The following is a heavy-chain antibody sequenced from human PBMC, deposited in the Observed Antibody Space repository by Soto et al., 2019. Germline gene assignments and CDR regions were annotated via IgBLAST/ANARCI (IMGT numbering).Heavy chain of an antibody. CDR1: GFIFRNYA. D-gene: IGHD3-3*01. CDR2: ITASGDGT. J-gene: IGHJ4*02. CDR3: AADLGVPATSNFWSAYYLHY. V-gene: IGHV3-23*01. Sequence: PGGSLRLSCVGSGFIFRNYAMSWVRQAPAKGLEWVSAITASGDGTFFADSVKGRFTVSRDNSRSTAFLQLDSLRSEDTAVYYCAADLGVPATSNFWSAYYLHYWGQGTLVTVSS.